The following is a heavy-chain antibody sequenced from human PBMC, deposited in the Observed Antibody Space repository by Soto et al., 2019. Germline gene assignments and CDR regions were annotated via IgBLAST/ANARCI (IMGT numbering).Heavy chain of an antibody. CDR2: ISAYNGNT. CDR3: ARDNLRFVRGYCSSTSCYAEYFQH. Sequence: GASVKVSCKASGYTFTSYGISWVRQAPGQGLEWMGWISAYNGNTNYAQKLQGRVTMTTDTSTSTAYMELRSLRSDDTAVYYCARDNLRFVRGYCSSTSCYAEYFQHWGQGTLVTVSS. CDR1: GYTFTSYG. D-gene: IGHD2-2*03. V-gene: IGHV1-18*01. J-gene: IGHJ1*01.